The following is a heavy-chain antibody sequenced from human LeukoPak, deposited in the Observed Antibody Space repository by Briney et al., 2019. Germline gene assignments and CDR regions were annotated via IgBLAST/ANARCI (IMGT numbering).Heavy chain of an antibody. J-gene: IGHJ1*01. CDR3: ARAPSEIGGYYPEYFRH. Sequence: PGGSLRLSCAAAGFTFSNYWMHWVRQAPGKGLVWVSRIKSDGRTNYADSVKGRFTISRDNAKNTVSLQMNSLRAEDTGVCYCARAPSEIGGYYPEYFRHWGQGTLVTVSS. CDR2: IKSDGRT. CDR1: GFTFSNYW. V-gene: IGHV3-74*01. D-gene: IGHD3-22*01.